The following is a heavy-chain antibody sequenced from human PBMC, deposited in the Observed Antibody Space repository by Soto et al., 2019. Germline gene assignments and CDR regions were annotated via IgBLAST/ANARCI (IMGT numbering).Heavy chain of an antibody. CDR2: INPNSGGT. Sequence: EASVKVSCKASGYTFTGYYMHWVRQAPGQGLEWMGWINPNSGGTNYAQKFQGWVTMTRDTSISTAYMELSRLRSDDTAVYYCARDSAKSEELELINNWFDPWGQGTLVTVSS. D-gene: IGHD1-7*01. J-gene: IGHJ5*02. CDR1: GYTFTGYY. CDR3: ARDSAKSEELELINNWFDP. V-gene: IGHV1-2*04.